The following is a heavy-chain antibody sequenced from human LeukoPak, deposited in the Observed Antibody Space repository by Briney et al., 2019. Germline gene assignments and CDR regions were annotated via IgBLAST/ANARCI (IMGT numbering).Heavy chain of an antibody. D-gene: IGHD2-15*01. Sequence: GGSLRLSCAASGFSFHSYTMHWVRQTPDRGLQWVALISYDEKHLDYAASVQGRFIISRDISRNTVFLQMNSLRAEDTAVYYCAKSLRPRVVAYFDYWGQGTLVTVSS. CDR1: GFSFHSYT. CDR3: AKSLRPRVVAYFDY. J-gene: IGHJ4*02. CDR2: ISYDEKHL. V-gene: IGHV3-30*18.